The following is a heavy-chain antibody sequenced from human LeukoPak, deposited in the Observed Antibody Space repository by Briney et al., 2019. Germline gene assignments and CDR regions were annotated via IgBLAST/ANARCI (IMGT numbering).Heavy chain of an antibody. CDR2: IYYSGST. J-gene: IGHJ5*02. CDR3: ARTDYGDYGAHWFDP. V-gene: IGHV4-59*01. Sequence: SETLSITCTVSGGSISSYYWSWIRQPPGKGLEWIGYIYYSGSTNYNPSLKSRVTISVDTSKNQFSLKLSSVTAADTAVYYCARTDYGDYGAHWFDPWGQGTLVTVSS. D-gene: IGHD4-17*01. CDR1: GGSISSYY.